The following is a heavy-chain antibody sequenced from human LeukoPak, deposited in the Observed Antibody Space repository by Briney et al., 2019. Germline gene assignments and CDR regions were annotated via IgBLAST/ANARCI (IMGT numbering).Heavy chain of an antibody. CDR2: IYSGGST. Sequence: PGGSLRLSCATSGFTFSSQGMSWVRQAPGKGLEWVSVIYSGGSTYYADSVKGRFSISRDNSKNTLYLQMNSLRDEDTAVYYCARGGLRQQLVRGDHFDDWGQGTLATVSS. V-gene: IGHV3-66*01. J-gene: IGHJ4*02. CDR3: ARGGLRQQLVRGDHFDD. D-gene: IGHD6-13*01. CDR1: GFTFSSQG.